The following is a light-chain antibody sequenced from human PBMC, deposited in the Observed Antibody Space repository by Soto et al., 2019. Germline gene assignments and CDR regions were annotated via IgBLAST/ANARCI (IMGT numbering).Light chain of an antibody. CDR3: QQYDNSPPSWT. CDR1: QSVRNNW. CDR2: DAS. Sequence: EIVLTQSPGTLSLSPGERATLFCRASQSVRNNWLAWYQQRPGQAPRLLIYDASTKATGIPDRFSGSGSGTDFTLTIFGLEPEDFAVYYYQQYDNSPPSWTFGQGTKVEVK. J-gene: IGKJ1*01. V-gene: IGKV3-20*01.